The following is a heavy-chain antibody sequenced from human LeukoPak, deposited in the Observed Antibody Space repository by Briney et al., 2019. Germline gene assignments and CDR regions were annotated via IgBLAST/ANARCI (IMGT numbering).Heavy chain of an antibody. J-gene: IGHJ6*02. Sequence: GGSLRLSCAASGFTFSSYSMNWVRQAPGKGLEWVSYISSSGSTIYYADSVKGRFTISRDNAKNSLYLQMNSLRAEDTAVYYCAREVQLWFSYGMDVWGQGTTVTVSS. V-gene: IGHV3-48*04. CDR3: AREVQLWFSYGMDV. CDR2: ISSSGSTI. D-gene: IGHD5-18*01. CDR1: GFTFSSYS.